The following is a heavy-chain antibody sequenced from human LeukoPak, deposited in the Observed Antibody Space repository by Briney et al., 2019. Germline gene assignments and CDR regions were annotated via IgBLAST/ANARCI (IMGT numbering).Heavy chain of an antibody. CDR1: GFTFSSYG. V-gene: IGHV3-30*03. CDR3: ASYDFWSGYYENAFDI. J-gene: IGHJ3*02. Sequence: PGGSLRLSCAASGFTFSSYGMHWVRQAPGKGLEWVAVISYDGSNKGYADSVKGRFTISRDNSKNTLYLQMNSLRAEDTAVYYCASYDFWSGYYENAFDIWGQGTVVTVSS. CDR2: ISYDGSNK. D-gene: IGHD3-3*01.